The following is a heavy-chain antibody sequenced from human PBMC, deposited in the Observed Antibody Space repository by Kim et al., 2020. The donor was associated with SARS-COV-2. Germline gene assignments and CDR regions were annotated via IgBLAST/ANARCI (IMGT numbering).Heavy chain of an antibody. CDR3: ARITGGDIVVVPAATRAVYFDY. V-gene: IGHV4-39*07. D-gene: IGHD2-2*01. J-gene: IGHJ4*02. CDR1: GGSISSSSYY. Sequence: SETLSLTCTVSGGSISSSSYYWGWIRQPPGKGLEWIGSIYYSGSTYYNPSLKSRVTISVDTSKNQFSLKLSSVTAADTAVYYCARITGGDIVVVPAATRAVYFDYWGQGTLVTVSS. CDR2: IYYSGST.